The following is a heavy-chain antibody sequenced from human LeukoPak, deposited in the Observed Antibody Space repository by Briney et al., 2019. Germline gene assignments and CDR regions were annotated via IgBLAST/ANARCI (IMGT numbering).Heavy chain of an antibody. CDR1: GFSFSGYS. CDR3: ARSRSRYHFDY. Sequence: GGSLRLSCAASGFSFSGYSMNWVRQAPGKGLEWVSYISSSGTTIYYGDSMKGRFTVSRDNAKNSLSLQMNSLRAEDTAVYYCARSRSRYHFDYWGQGTLVTVSS. J-gene: IGHJ4*02. D-gene: IGHD1-1*01. CDR2: ISSSGTTI. V-gene: IGHV3-48*01.